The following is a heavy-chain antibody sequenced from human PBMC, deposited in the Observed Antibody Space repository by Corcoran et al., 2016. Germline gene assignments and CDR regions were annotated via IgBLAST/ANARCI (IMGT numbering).Heavy chain of an antibody. CDR2: IIPIFGTA. Sequence: QVQLVQSGAEVKKPGSSVKVSCKASGGTFSSYAISWVRQAPGQGLEWMGGIIPIFGTANYAQKFQGRVTITADKSTSTAYMELSSLRSEDTAVYYCARTIGELRFLEGGMDVWGQGTTVTVSS. V-gene: IGHV1-69*06. CDR1: GGTFSSYA. CDR3: ARTIGELRFLEGGMDV. D-gene: IGHD3-3*01. J-gene: IGHJ6*02.